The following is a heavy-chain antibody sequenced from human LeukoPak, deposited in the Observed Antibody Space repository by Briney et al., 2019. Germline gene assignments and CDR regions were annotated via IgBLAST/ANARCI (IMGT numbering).Heavy chain of an antibody. Sequence: ASVKVSCKASGYTFTSYGISWVRQAPGQGLEWMGWISAYNGNTNYAQKLQGRVTMTTDTSTSTAYMELRSQRSDDTAVYYCATRFLEWLLSPFDWGQGTLVTVSS. CDR2: ISAYNGNT. J-gene: IGHJ4*02. D-gene: IGHD3-3*01. V-gene: IGHV1-18*01. CDR1: GYTFTSYG. CDR3: ATRFLEWLLSPFD.